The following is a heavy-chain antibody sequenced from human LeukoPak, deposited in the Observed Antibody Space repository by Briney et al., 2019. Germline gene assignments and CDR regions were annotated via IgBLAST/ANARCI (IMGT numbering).Heavy chain of an antibody. J-gene: IGHJ4*02. CDR2: IYYSGST. D-gene: IGHD1-26*01. V-gene: IGHV4-39*01. Sequence: SETLSLTCTVSGGSISSSSYYWGWIRQPPGKGLEWIGSIYYSGSTYYNPSLKSRVTISVDTSKNQFSLKLSSVTAADTAVYYCARLDGAVSRAFDYWGQGTLVTVSS. CDR3: ARLDGAVSRAFDY. CDR1: GGSISSSSYY.